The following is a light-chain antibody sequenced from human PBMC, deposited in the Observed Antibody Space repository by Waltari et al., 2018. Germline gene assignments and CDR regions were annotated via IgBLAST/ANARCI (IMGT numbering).Light chain of an antibody. Sequence: QSALTQPASVSGSPGQSITISCTGTSSDVGNYNLVSWYQPHPGKAPNLMIYEVSQRREGVPNGFSGSKSGNPASLTISGLQPEDETDYYCCSYAGHSTYVFGTGTKVTVL. CDR1: SSDVGNYNL. CDR2: EVS. CDR3: CSYAGHSTYV. V-gene: IGLV2-23*02. J-gene: IGLJ1*01.